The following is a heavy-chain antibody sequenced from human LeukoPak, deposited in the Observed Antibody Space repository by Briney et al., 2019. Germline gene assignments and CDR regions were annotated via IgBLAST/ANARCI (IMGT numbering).Heavy chain of an antibody. CDR1: GYTFTGYY. V-gene: IGHV1-2*02. D-gene: IGHD3-10*01. Sequence: ASVKVSCKASGYTFTGYYMHWVRQAPGQGLEWMGWINPNSGGTNYAQKFQGRVSMTSDTSISTAYMELSRLRSDDTAVYYWARDNRVVRGVIITNWFDPWGQGTLVTVSS. CDR2: INPNSGGT. J-gene: IGHJ5*02. CDR3: ARDNRVVRGVIITNWFDP.